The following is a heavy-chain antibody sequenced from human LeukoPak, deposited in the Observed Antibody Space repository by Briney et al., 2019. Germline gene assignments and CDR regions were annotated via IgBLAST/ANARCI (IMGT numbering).Heavy chain of an antibody. D-gene: IGHD4-17*01. CDR1: GGSISSYY. CDR3: ARVRDDYGGRLFDS. V-gene: IGHV4-59*01. J-gene: IGHJ4*02. CDR2: IYYSGST. Sequence: SETLSLTCTVSGGSISSYYWSWIRQPPGKGLEWIGYIYYSGSTNYNPSLKSRVTISVDTSKNQFSLKLRSATAADTAVYYCARVRDDYGGRLFDSWGQGTLVTVSS.